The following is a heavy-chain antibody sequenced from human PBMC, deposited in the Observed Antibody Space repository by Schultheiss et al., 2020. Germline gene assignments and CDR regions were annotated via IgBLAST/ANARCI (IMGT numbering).Heavy chain of an antibody. CDR1: GGSISSGGYY. CDR3: AREESYYYYYGMDV. CDR2: IYYSGST. V-gene: IGHV4-39*07. Sequence: SETLSLTCTVSGGSISSGGYYWSWIRQPPGKGLEWIGSIYYSGSTYYNPSLKSRVTISVDTSKNQFSLKLSSVTAADTAVYYCAREESYYYYYGMDVWGQGTTVTV. J-gene: IGHJ6*02.